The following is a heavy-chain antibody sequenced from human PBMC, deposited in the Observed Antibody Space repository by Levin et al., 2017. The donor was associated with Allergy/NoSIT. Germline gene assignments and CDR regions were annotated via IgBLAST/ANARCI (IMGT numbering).Heavy chain of an antibody. CDR3: AKDQVGDIVVVPAATGDWCFDY. CDR1: GFTFSSYG. D-gene: IGHD2-2*01. Sequence: GESLKISCAASGFTFSSYGMHWVRQAPGKGLEWVAVISYDGSNKYYADSVKGRFTISRDNSKNTLYLQMNSLRAEDTAVYYCAKDQVGDIVVVPAATGDWCFDYWGQGTLVTVSS. CDR2: ISYDGSNK. J-gene: IGHJ4*02. V-gene: IGHV3-30*18.